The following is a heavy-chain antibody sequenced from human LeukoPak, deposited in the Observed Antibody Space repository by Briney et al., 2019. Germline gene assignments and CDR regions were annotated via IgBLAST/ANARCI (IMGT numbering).Heavy chain of an antibody. Sequence: GASLQISCKGSGYSFTNYWIGWVRQMPGKGLECMGIIYPGDSGTRYNPSFQGQVTISADKSISTAYLQWSSLKVSDTAMYYCARLQNYNDRIDYWGQGTLVTVSS. J-gene: IGHJ4*02. CDR2: IYPGDSGT. CDR3: ARLQNYNDRIDY. D-gene: IGHD1-1*01. CDR1: GYSFTNYW. V-gene: IGHV5-51*01.